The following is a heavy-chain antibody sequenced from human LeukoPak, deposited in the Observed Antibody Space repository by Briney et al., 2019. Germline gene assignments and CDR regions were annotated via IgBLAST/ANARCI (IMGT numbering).Heavy chain of an antibody. CDR3: AKGKYDSGWYVDY. D-gene: IGHD3-22*01. Sequence: GGCLRLSCADSGFTFSSYWMHWVRPAPGKGLEWVSRINSDGSSTSYADSVKGRFTISRDSAKNSLYLQMSSLRAEDTALYYCAKGKYDSGWYVDYWGQGTLVTV. CDR2: INSDGSST. J-gene: IGHJ4*02. CDR1: GFTFSSYW. V-gene: IGHV3-74*01.